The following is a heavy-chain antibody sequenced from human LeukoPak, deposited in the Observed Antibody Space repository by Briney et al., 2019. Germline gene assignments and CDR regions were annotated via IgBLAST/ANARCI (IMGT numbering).Heavy chain of an antibody. V-gene: IGHV3-23*01. J-gene: IGHJ4*02. Sequence: GGSLRLSCAASGFTFSTYAKIWVRQAPGKGLGWVSGISGSGAGTYYADSVKGRSTISRVNSKNTLFLQMNSLRAEDTAVYYCAKDGKKYGSTWDFDYWGQGTLVTVSS. D-gene: IGHD6-13*01. CDR1: GFTFSTYA. CDR3: AKDGKKYGSTWDFDY. CDR2: ISGSGAGT.